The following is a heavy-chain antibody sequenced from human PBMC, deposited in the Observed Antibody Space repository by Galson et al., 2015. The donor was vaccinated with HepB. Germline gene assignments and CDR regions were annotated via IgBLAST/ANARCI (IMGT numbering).Heavy chain of an antibody. Sequence: SLRLSCAASGFTFSSYAMSWVRQAPGKGLEWVSAISGSGGSTYYADSVKGRFTISRDNSKNTLYLQMNSLRAEDTAVYYCARDTRTIFGAYYFDYWGQGTLVTVSS. D-gene: IGHD3-3*01. V-gene: IGHV3-23*01. CDR2: ISGSGGST. CDR3: ARDTRTIFGAYYFDY. J-gene: IGHJ4*02. CDR1: GFTFSSYA.